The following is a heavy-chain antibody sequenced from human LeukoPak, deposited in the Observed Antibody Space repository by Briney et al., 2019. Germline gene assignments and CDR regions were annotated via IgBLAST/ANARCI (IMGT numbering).Heavy chain of an antibody. CDR2: ISYSGDST. J-gene: IGHJ4*02. CDR1: GFSFSSYT. Sequence: GGSLRLSCAASGFSFSSYTMNWVRQAPRKGLEWVSGISYSGDSTYYSDSVMGRFTISRDNSKNTLYLQMNSLRAEDTAVYYCARQSADYYGSGSYVDYWGQGTLVTVSS. D-gene: IGHD3-10*01. CDR3: ARQSADYYGSGSYVDY. V-gene: IGHV3-23*01.